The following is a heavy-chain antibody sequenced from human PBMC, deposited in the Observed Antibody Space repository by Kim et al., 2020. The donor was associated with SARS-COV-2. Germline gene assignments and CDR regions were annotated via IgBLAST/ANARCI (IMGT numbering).Heavy chain of an antibody. CDR2: ISAYNGNT. CDR1: GYTFTSYG. J-gene: IGHJ4*02. CDR3: ARAGASYYYDSSGYYLD. Sequence: ASVKVSCKASGYTFTSYGISWVRQAPGQGLEWMGWISAYNGNTNYAQKLQGRVTMTTDTSTSTAYMELRSLRSDDTAVYYCARAGASYYYDSSGYYLDWGQGTLVTVSS. V-gene: IGHV1-18*01. D-gene: IGHD3-22*01.